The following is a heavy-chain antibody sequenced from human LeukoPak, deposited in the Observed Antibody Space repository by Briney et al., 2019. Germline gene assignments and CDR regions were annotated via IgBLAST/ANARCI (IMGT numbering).Heavy chain of an antibody. D-gene: IGHD1-26*01. Sequence: SQTLSFTCAISGDSVSSNSATWNWIRQSPSRGLQWLGGTFYRSKWSYDYAISVKSRITINPDASKNQFSLQLNSVTPEDTAVYYCARGEHGMDVWGKGTTVTVSS. J-gene: IGHJ6*04. CDR1: GDSVSSNSAT. CDR3: ARGEHGMDV. V-gene: IGHV6-1*01. CDR2: TFYRSKWSY.